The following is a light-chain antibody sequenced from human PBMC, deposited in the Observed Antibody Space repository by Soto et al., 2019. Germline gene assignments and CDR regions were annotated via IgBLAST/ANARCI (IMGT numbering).Light chain of an antibody. Sequence: QSVLTQPASVSGSPGQSITISCTGTSSDVGGYNYVSWYQQHPGKAPKLMIYDVSNRPSGVSNRFSGSKSGNTASLTISGLQAEDEADYYCSSYTSSSTPLYVFGTGTTLTVL. CDR3: SSYTSSSTPLYV. CDR1: SSDVGGYNY. J-gene: IGLJ1*01. V-gene: IGLV2-14*01. CDR2: DVS.